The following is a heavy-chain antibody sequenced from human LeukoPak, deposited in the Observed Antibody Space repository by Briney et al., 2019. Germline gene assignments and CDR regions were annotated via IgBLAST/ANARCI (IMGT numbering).Heavy chain of an antibody. CDR3: ATPYGSGSQFDY. Sequence: GGSLRLSCVASGFTFSSYWMYWVRQAPGKGLVWVSRINSDGSSTSYADSVKGRFTISRDNAKNTLYLQMNSLTAEDTAVYYCATPYGSGSQFDYWGQGTLVTVSS. J-gene: IGHJ4*02. CDR1: GFTFSSYW. D-gene: IGHD3-10*01. V-gene: IGHV3-74*01. CDR2: INSDGSST.